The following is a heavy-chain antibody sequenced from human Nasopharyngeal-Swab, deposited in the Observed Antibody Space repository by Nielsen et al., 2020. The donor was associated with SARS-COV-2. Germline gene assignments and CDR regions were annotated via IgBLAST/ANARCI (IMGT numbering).Heavy chain of an antibody. CDR2: ISYDGSNK. V-gene: IGHV3-30*18. Sequence: GGSLRLSCAASGFTFSSYGMHWVRQAPGKGLEWVAVISYDGSNKYYTDSVKGRFTISRDNSKNTLYLQMNSLRAEDTAVYYCAKGMLQGMDYWGQGTLVTVSS. J-gene: IGHJ4*02. D-gene: IGHD2-8*01. CDR3: AKGMLQGMDY. CDR1: GFTFSSYG.